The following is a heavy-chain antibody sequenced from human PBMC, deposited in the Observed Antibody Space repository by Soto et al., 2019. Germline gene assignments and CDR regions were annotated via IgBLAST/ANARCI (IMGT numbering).Heavy chain of an antibody. J-gene: IGHJ6*04. D-gene: IGHD3-3*01. CDR2: IYYSGST. CDR1: GDSVTIPKYY. CDR3: ARDQYDFRSGSYYYAMEV. Sequence: SATLSRTCTLPGDSVTIPKYYWTSIRQTPWKGLEWVGHIYYSGSTNYNPSLKGRVTMSVDTSRDQVSLRLRSVTRADTAVYYCARDQYDFRSGSYYYAMEVWG. V-gene: IGHV4-61*01.